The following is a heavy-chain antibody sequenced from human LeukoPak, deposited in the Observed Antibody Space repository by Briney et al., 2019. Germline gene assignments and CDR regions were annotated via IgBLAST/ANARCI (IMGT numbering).Heavy chain of an antibody. CDR1: GGSFSGYY. CDR3: ARGRSIAVAGKNFDY. Sequence: KPSETLSLTCAVYGGSFSGYYWSWIRQPPGKGLEWIGEINHSGSTNYNPSLKSRVTISVDTSKNQFSLKLSSVTAADTAVYYCARGRSIAVAGKNFDYWGQGTLVTVSS. V-gene: IGHV4-34*01. D-gene: IGHD6-19*01. CDR2: INHSGST. J-gene: IGHJ4*02.